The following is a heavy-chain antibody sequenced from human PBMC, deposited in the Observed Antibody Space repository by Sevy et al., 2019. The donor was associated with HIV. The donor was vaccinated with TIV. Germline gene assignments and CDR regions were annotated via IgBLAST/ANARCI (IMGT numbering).Heavy chain of an antibody. Sequence: GSLRLSCAASGFIFSNFAMHWVRQAPGKGLEWVAVTSYDGSHKYYADSVKGRFTVSRDNSRNILSLEMNSLRRDDTAVYYSARGENNDEFFQYWGQGTLVTVSS. J-gene: IGHJ1*01. CDR1: GFIFSNFA. V-gene: IGHV3-30*04. D-gene: IGHD1-26*01. CDR2: TSYDGSHK. CDR3: ARGENNDEFFQY.